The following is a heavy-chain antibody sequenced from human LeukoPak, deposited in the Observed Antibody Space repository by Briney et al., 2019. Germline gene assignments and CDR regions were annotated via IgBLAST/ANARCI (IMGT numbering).Heavy chain of an antibody. D-gene: IGHD6-13*01. CDR3: ARDHQYSSSTNDAFDI. Sequence: ASVKASCKASGYTFTIYAMHWVRQAPGQRLEWMGWINAGNGNTKYSQKFQGRVTITRDTSASTAYMELSSLRSEDTAVYYCARDHQYSSSTNDAFDIWGRGTMVTVSS. J-gene: IGHJ3*02. V-gene: IGHV1-3*01. CDR2: INAGNGNT. CDR1: GYTFTIYA.